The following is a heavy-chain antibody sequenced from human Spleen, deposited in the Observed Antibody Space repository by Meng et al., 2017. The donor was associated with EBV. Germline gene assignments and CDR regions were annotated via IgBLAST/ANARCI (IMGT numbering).Heavy chain of an antibody. CDR2: INECEGT. V-gene: IGHV4-34*01. CDR1: GESFSDYY. CDR3: VRGSDNWNILVFDY. D-gene: IGHD1/OR15-1a*01. Sequence: HVQRPQWGAALLKPSETLSLPCAVYGESFSDYYCTWIRQPPGKGLEWIGEINECEGTKYSPSLKSRVSISLDTSRNQFSLTLNSVTAADTAVYYCVRGSDNWNILVFDYWGQGALVTVSS. J-gene: IGHJ4*02.